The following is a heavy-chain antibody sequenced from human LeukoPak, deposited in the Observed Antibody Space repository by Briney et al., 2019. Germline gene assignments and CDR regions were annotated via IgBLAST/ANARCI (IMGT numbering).Heavy chain of an antibody. Sequence: PGGSLRLSCEASGFTFSSYGMSWVRQAPGKGLEWVSVISGSGGSTYYADSVKGRFTISRDNSKNTLYLQMNSLRAEDTAVYYCAKGSYSGTYYRLDYWGQGTLVTVSS. CDR1: GFTFSSYG. J-gene: IGHJ4*02. CDR3: AKGSYSGTYYRLDY. CDR2: ISGSGGST. V-gene: IGHV3-23*01. D-gene: IGHD1-26*01.